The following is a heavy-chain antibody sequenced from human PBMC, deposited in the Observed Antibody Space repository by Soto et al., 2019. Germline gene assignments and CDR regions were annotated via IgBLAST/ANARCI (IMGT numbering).Heavy chain of an antibody. D-gene: IGHD6-13*01. Sequence: PSETLSLTCAVSGGSISSGGYSWSWIRQPPGKGLECIGYIYHSGSTYYNPSLKSRVTISVDRSKNQFSLKLSSVTAADTAVYYCARSSSWYENWFDPSGQGTLGTVPS. CDR3: ARSSSWYENWFDP. CDR1: GGSISSGGYS. V-gene: IGHV4-30-2*01. CDR2: IYHSGST. J-gene: IGHJ5*02.